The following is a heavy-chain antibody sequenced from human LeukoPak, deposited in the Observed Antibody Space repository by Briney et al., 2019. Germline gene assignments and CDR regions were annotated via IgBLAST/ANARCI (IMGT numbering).Heavy chain of an antibody. Sequence: ASETLSLTCTVSGGSISSYYWSWIRQPPGKGLEWIGYIYYSGSTNYNPSLESRVTISVDTSKNQFSLKLSSVTAADTAVYYCAIGRYSSGWYDYWGQGTLVTVSS. J-gene: IGHJ4*02. CDR3: AIGRYSSGWYDY. CDR2: IYYSGST. V-gene: IGHV4-59*01. CDR1: GGSISSYY. D-gene: IGHD6-19*01.